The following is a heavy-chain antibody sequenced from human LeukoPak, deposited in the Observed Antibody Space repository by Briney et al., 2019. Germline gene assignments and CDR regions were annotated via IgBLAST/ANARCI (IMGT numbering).Heavy chain of an antibody. V-gene: IGHV4-59*12. CDR3: ARGRRTGSGSYYNPPFWFDP. J-gene: IGHJ5*02. CDR2: IYYSGST. CDR1: GGSISSYY. D-gene: IGHD3-10*01. Sequence: KPSETLSLTCTVSGGSISSYYWSWIRQPPGKGLEWIGYIYYSGSTNYNPSLKSRVTISVDTSKNQFSLKLSSVTAADTAVYYCARGRRTGSGSYYNPPFWFDPWGQGTLVSVSS.